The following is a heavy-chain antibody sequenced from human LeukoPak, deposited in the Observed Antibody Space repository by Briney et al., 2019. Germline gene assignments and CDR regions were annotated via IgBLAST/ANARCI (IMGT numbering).Heavy chain of an antibody. D-gene: IGHD3-10*01. CDR1: GYTFTSYY. Sequence: SVKVSCKASGYTFTSYYMHWVRQAPGQGLEWMGGIIPIFGTANYAQKFQGRVTITADESTSTAYMELSSLRSEDTAVYYCARELHYYGSGSYPWGQGTLVTVSS. CDR2: IIPIFGTA. J-gene: IGHJ4*02. V-gene: IGHV1-69*13. CDR3: ARELHYYGSGSYP.